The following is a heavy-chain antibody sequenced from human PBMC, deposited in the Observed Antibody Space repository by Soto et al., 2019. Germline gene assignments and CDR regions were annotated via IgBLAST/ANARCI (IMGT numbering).Heavy chain of an antibody. J-gene: IGHJ6*02. Sequence: PSETLSLTCTVSGGSIGGSSDYWGWIRQPPGKGLEWIGSIYYSGYTYYNPSLKSRVTISVDTSKNQFSLKLSSVTAADTAVYYCARHNGPLYVGYYYDMDVWGQGITDTVSS. CDR3: ARHNGPLYVGYYYDMDV. V-gene: IGHV4-39*01. CDR2: IYYSGYT. CDR1: GGSIGGSSDY. D-gene: IGHD3-16*01.